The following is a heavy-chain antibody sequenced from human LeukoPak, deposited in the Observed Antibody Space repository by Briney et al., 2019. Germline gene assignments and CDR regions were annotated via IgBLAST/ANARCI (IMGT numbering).Heavy chain of an antibody. Sequence: ASAKVSCKASGYTFTSYGISWVRQAPGQGLEWMGWISAYNGNTNYAQKLQGRVTMTTDTSTSTAYMELRSLRSDDTAVYYCAREKEGAREFDYWGQGTLVTVSS. D-gene: IGHD1-26*01. V-gene: IGHV1-18*01. CDR1: GYTFTSYG. CDR2: ISAYNGNT. J-gene: IGHJ4*02. CDR3: AREKEGAREFDY.